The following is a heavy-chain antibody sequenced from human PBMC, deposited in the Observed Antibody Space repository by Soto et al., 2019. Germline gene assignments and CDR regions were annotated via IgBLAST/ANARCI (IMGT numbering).Heavy chain of an antibody. J-gene: IGHJ4*02. D-gene: IGHD3-22*01. CDR3: ASHSYYYDSSGYYSYFDY. CDR1: GGSISSYY. Sequence: SETLSLTCTVSGGSISSYYWSWIRQPPWKGLEWIGYIYYSGSTNYNPSLKSRVTISVDTSKNQFSLKLSSVTAADTAVYYCASHSYYYDSSGYYSYFDYWGQGTLVTVSS. CDR2: IYYSGST. V-gene: IGHV4-59*08.